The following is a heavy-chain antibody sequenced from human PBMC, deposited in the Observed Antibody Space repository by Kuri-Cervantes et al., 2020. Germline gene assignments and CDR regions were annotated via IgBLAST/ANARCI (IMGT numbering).Heavy chain of an antibody. Sequence: GGSLRPSCAASGFTFSSYWMHWVRQAPGKGLVWVSRINSDGSSTSYADSVKGRFTISRDNAKNTLYLQMNSLRAEDTAVYYCARERLWGDAFDIWGQGTMVTVSS. CDR3: ARERLWGDAFDI. CDR2: INSDGSST. CDR1: GFTFSSYW. V-gene: IGHV3-74*01. D-gene: IGHD2-21*01. J-gene: IGHJ3*02.